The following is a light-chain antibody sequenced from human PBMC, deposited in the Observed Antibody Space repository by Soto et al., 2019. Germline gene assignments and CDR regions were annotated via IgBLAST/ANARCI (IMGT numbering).Light chain of an antibody. J-gene: IGKJ4*01. CDR3: QQYHSYPLT. CDR1: QSISSW. V-gene: IGKV1-5*03. CDR2: KAS. Sequence: DIQMTQSPSTLSASVGDRVTITCRASQSISSWLAWYQQKPGKAPKLLIYKASSLESGVPSRFSGSGPGTEFTLTISSLQHDDFATYYCQQYHSYPLTFGGGTKVEIK.